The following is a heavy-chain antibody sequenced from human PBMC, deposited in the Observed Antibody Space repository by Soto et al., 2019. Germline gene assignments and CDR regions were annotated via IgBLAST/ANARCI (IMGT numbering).Heavy chain of an antibody. J-gene: IGHJ5*02. D-gene: IGHD3-3*01. CDR2: TYYRSEWYN. V-gene: IGHV6-1*01. Sequence: SQTLSLTCAISGDSVSSNSAAWNWIRQSPSRGLEWLGRTYYRSEWYNDYAVSVKSRITINPDTSKNQFSLQLNSVTPEDTAVYYCARAPYDFWSGYSPTFDPWGQGTLVTVSS. CDR3: ARAPYDFWSGYSPTFDP. CDR1: GDSVSSNSAA.